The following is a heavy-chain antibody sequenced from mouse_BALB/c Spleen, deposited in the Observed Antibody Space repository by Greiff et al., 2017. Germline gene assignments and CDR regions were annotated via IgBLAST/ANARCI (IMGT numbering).Heavy chain of an antibody. D-gene: IGHD1-2*01. CDR2: ILPGSGST. CDR3: ARTLLRVRGYAMDY. J-gene: IGHJ4*01. Sequence: QVQLQQSGAELMKPGASVKISCKATGYTFSSYWIEWVKQRPGHGLEWIGEILPGSGSTNYNEKFKGKATFTADTSSNTAYMQLSSLTSEDSAVYYCARTLLRVRGYAMDYWGQGTSVTVSS. CDR1: GYTFSSYW. V-gene: IGHV1-9*01.